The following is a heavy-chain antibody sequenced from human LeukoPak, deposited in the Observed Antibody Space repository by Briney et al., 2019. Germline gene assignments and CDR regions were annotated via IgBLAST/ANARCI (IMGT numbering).Heavy chain of an antibody. CDR2: ITTSGST. J-gene: IGHJ6*02. CDR3: AKAPVWNYYYGLDV. V-gene: IGHV3-23*01. D-gene: IGHD2-21*01. CDR1: GLTASHNVNNA. Sequence: PGGPLRLSCAASGLTASHNVNNAMSWVRHAPGKGLEWVSGITTSGSTYYADSVKGRFTISRENSNNTLYLHMDSLRAEDTAVYYCAKAPVWNYYYGLDVWGQGTTVTVSS.